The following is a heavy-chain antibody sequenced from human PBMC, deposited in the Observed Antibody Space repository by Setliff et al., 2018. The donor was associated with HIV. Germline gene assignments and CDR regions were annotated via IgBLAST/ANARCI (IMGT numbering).Heavy chain of an antibody. V-gene: IGHV4-34*01. J-gene: IGHJ3*02. CDR3: ARDRPDLYYDSSGDAFDI. D-gene: IGHD3-22*01. Sequence: SETLSLTCAVYGGSFNGYYWTWIRQSPGKGLEWIGEINHSGDTNYNPSLRGRIVMSTDTSKNQFSLKMRSVSAADTAVYYCARDRPDLYYDSSGDAFDIWGQGTMVTVSS. CDR2: INHSGDT. CDR1: GGSFNGYY.